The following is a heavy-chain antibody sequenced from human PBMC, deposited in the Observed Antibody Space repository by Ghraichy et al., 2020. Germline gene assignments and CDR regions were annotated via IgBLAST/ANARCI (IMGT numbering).Heavy chain of an antibody. Sequence: GGSLRLSCAASGFTFSSYSMNWVRQAPGKGLEWVSSISSSSSYIYYADSVKGRFTISRDNAKNSLYLQMNSLRAEDTAVYYCARDQSRYYDSSGYYYYFDYWGQGTLVTVSS. CDR3: ARDQSRYYDSSGYYYYFDY. CDR1: GFTFSSYS. V-gene: IGHV3-21*01. J-gene: IGHJ4*02. D-gene: IGHD3-22*01. CDR2: ISSSSSYI.